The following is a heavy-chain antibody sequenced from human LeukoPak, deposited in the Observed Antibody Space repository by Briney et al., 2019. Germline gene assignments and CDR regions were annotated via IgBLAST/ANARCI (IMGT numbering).Heavy chain of an antibody. J-gene: IGHJ4*02. V-gene: IGHV3-30-3*01. Sequence: GGSLRLSCAASGFTFSGYWMHWLRQTPGKGLEWVAIISYDGDRKFYADSVKGRFTISRDISKNMLYLQMSSLRVEDTAMYYCARDGGTAYYYFDYWSQGTLVTVSS. CDR3: ARDGGTAYYYFDY. D-gene: IGHD3-9*01. CDR2: ISYDGDRK. CDR1: GFTFSGYW.